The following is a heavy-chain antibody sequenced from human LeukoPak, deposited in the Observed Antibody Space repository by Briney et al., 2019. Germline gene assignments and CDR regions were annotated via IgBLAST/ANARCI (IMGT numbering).Heavy chain of an antibody. D-gene: IGHD2-8*01. CDR1: GGSFSGYY. CDR3: ARGSNAYYYGMDV. J-gene: IGHJ6*02. Sequence: TSETLSLTCAVYGGSFSGYYWSWIRQPPGKGLEWIGEINHSGSTNYNPSLKSRVTISVDTSKNQFSLKLSSVTAADTAVYYCARGSNAYYYGMDVWGQGTTVTVSS. V-gene: IGHV4-34*01. CDR2: INHSGST.